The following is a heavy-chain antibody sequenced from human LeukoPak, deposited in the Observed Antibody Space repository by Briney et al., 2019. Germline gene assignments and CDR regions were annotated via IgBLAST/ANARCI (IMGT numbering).Heavy chain of an antibody. V-gene: IGHV3-23*01. CDR2: ISGSGGAT. Sequence: GGSLRLSCAASGFTFSSYAMGWVRQAPGKGLEWVSAISGSGGATYYADSVKGRFTISRDNSKNTLYLQMNSLRAEDTAVYYCAKVPVFSLTISEVVTDDAFDIWGQGTIVTVSS. D-gene: IGHD3-3*01. CDR3: AKVPVFSLTISEVVTDDAFDI. J-gene: IGHJ3*02. CDR1: GFTFSSYA.